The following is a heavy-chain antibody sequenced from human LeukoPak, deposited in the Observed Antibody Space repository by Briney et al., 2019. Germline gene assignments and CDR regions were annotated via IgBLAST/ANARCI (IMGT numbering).Heavy chain of an antibody. CDR3: ARDRVVPAATLGYYYYYMDV. CDR1: GFTFSSYG. D-gene: IGHD2-2*01. V-gene: IGHV3-33*01. J-gene: IGHJ6*03. Sequence: GGSLRLSCAASGFTFSSYGMHWVRQAPCKGLEWVAVIWYDGSNKYYADSVKGRFTISRDNSKNTLYLQMNSLRAEDTAVYYCARDRVVPAATLGYYYYYMDVWGKGTTVTVSS. CDR2: IWYDGSNK.